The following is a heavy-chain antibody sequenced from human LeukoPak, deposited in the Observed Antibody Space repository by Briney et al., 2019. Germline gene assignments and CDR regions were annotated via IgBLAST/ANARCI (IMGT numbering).Heavy chain of an antibody. J-gene: IGHJ4*02. CDR2: INHSGST. D-gene: IGHD7-27*01. CDR1: GGSISSSSYY. Sequence: SETLSLTCTVSGGSISSSSYYWGWIRQPPGKGLEWIGEINHSGSTNYNPSLKSRVTISVDTSKNQFSLKLSSVTAADTAVYYCARGTGNFDYWGQGTLVTVSS. V-gene: IGHV4-39*07. CDR3: ARGTGNFDY.